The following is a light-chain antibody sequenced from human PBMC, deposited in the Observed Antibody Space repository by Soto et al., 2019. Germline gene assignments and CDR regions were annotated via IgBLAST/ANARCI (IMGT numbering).Light chain of an antibody. J-gene: IGKJ3*01. CDR2: WAS. CDR1: QSVLYSSNNKNY. V-gene: IGKV4-1*01. Sequence: DIVMTQSPDSLAVSLGERATINCKSSQSVLYSSNNKNYLAWYQQKPGQPPKLLISWASTRESGVPDRFSGSGSGTDFTPTISSLQAEDVAVYYCQQYYSTPPTFGPGTKVDI. CDR3: QQYYSTPPT.